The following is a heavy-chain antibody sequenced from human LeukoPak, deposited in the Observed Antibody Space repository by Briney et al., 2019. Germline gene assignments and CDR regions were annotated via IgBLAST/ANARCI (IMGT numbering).Heavy chain of an antibody. CDR1: GFTFSSYG. D-gene: IGHD3-9*01. CDR3: ARALNWLLSYYYYYGMDV. CDR2: IWYDGSNK. V-gene: IGHV3-33*01. Sequence: GGSLRLSCAASGFTFSSYGMHWVRQAPGKGLEWVAVIWYDGSNKYYADSVKGRFTISRDNSKNTLYLQMNSLRAEDTAVYYCARALNWLLSYYYYYGMDVWGQGTTVTVSS. J-gene: IGHJ6*02.